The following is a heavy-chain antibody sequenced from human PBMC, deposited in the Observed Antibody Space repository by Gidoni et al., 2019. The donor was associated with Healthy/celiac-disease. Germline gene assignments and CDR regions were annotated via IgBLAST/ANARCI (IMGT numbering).Heavy chain of an antibody. D-gene: IGHD2-2*01. V-gene: IGHV3-21*01. CDR2: IGIRISYI. Sequence: EMQLVESGGGLVKPGGSLRLSCVASGFTFSSNRMNWVRQARGKGLEWVSSIGIRISYINYADSLKGGFTISRDNAKNSLYLQMNSLRAEDTAVYYCARADIVVVPAENYGMDVWGQGTTVTVSS. CDR3: ARADIVVVPAENYGMDV. J-gene: IGHJ6*02. CDR1: GFTFSSNR.